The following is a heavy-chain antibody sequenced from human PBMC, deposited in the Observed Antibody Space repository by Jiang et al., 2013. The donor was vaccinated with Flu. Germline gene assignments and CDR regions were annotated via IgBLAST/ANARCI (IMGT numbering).Heavy chain of an antibody. CDR1: GFTFRNYG. CDR2: IWYDGSNE. CDR3: ARGRGGGSSLDY. J-gene: IGHJ4*02. D-gene: IGHD2-15*01. Sequence: GGGVVQPGTSLRLSCAASGFTFRNYGMHWVRQAPGKGLEWVAVIWYDGSNENYADSVKGRFTISRDNSKDTLFLQMNSLRAEDTAIYYCARGRGGGSSLDYWGQGTLVTVSS. V-gene: IGHV3-33*01.